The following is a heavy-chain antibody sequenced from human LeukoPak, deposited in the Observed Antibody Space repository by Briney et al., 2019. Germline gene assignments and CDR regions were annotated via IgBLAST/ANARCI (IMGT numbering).Heavy chain of an antibody. CDR3: ARVLRYCSGGNCYSGGLGYMDV. Sequence: GGSLRLSCAASGFTFSSYAMSWVRQAPGKGLEWVSSISRSGSTKYYADSVKGRFTISRGNAKNSLFLQMNSLRAEDTAVYYCARVLRYCSGGNCYSGGLGYMDVWGKGTTATISS. J-gene: IGHJ6*03. CDR1: GFTFSSYA. CDR2: ISRSGSTK. V-gene: IGHV3-48*04. D-gene: IGHD2-15*01.